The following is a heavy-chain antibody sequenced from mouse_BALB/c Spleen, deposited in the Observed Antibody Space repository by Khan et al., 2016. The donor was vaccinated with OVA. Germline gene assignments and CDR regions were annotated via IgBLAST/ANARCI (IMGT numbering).Heavy chain of an antibody. CDR1: GYSITSDYA. V-gene: IGHV3-2*02. CDR2: ISYSGNT. CDR3: ARVYGGDFDY. J-gene: IGHJ2*01. Sequence: VQLQQSGPGLVKPSQSLSLTCTVTGYSITSDYAWNWIRQFPGNKLEWMGFISYSGNTNYNPSLKSRISITRDTSKNQFFLQLNSVTTEDTATDYGARVYGGDFDYWGQGTTLTVSS. D-gene: IGHD1-1*01.